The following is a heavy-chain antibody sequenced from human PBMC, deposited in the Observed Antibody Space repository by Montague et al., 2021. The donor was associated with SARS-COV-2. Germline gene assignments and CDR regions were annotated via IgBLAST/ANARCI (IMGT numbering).Heavy chain of an antibody. CDR3: ARRRLREDYFDF. CDR1: GDSVSSSDHY. Sequence: SETLSLTCTVSGDSVSSSDHYWGGIRQPPGKGLEWLGIVYYSGYTYYNPSVKGRVTISIDASKNQFSLKLNSLTATDTAIYHCARRRLREDYFDFWGQGTLLTVSS. V-gene: IGHV4-39*01. J-gene: IGHJ4*02. D-gene: IGHD4-17*01. CDR2: VYYSGYT.